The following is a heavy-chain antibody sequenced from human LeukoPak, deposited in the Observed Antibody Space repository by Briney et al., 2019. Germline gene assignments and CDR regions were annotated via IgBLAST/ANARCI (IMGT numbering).Heavy chain of an antibody. Sequence: GGSLRLSCAASGFTFTSFAMRWVRQAPGKGLEWVSTISRSGVATYYANSVKGRFTISRDNSKNTLYLQMNGLRAEDTAVYYCARKTDSGGQGDYWGPGTLVTVSS. CDR1: GFTFTSFA. V-gene: IGHV3-23*01. J-gene: IGHJ4*02. CDR3: ARKTDSGGQGDY. CDR2: ISRSGVAT. D-gene: IGHD3-22*01.